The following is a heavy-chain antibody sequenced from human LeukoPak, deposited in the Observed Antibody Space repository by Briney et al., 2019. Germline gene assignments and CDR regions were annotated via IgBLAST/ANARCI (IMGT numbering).Heavy chain of an antibody. CDR3: AREGSTVGGSTNAMVRGVGAFDI. V-gene: IGHV4-39*07. Sequence: SETLSLTCTVSGGSISSSSYYWGWIRQPPGKGLEWIGSIYYSGSTYYNPSLKSRVTISVDTSKNQFSLKLSSVTAADTAVYYCAREGSTVGGSTNAMVRGVGAFDIWGQGTMVTVSS. CDR1: GGSISSSSYY. J-gene: IGHJ3*02. D-gene: IGHD3-10*01. CDR2: IYYSGST.